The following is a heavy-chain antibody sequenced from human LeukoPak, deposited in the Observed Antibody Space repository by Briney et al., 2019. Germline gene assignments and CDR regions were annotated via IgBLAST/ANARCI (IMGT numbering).Heavy chain of an antibody. D-gene: IGHD3-22*01. CDR2: VNSDGSST. Sequence: PGGSLRLSCAASGFTFSSYWMHWVRQAPGKGLVWVSRVNSDGSSTTSADSVKGRFTISRDNAKNTLYLQMNSLRAEDTAVYYCAGDRDDSSGYYLDYWGQGTLVTVSS. J-gene: IGHJ4*02. V-gene: IGHV3-74*01. CDR3: AGDRDDSSGYYLDY. CDR1: GFTFSSYW.